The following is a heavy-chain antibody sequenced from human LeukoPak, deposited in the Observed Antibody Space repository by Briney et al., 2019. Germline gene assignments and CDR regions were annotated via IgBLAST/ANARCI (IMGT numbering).Heavy chain of an antibody. CDR1: GFTFDDYG. V-gene: IGHV3-20*04. J-gene: IGHJ4*02. Sequence: GGSLRLSCAASGFTFDDYGMSWVRQAPGKGREGVSGINWNGGSTGYADSVKGRFTLSRDNAKNSLYLQMNSLRAEDTALYYCARDLSDHPIAAAGIYDYWGQGTLVTVSS. CDR2: INWNGGST. D-gene: IGHD6-13*01. CDR3: ARDLSDHPIAAAGIYDY.